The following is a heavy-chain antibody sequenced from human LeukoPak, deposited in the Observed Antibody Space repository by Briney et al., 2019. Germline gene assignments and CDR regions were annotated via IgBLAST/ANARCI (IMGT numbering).Heavy chain of an antibody. J-gene: IGHJ4*02. D-gene: IGHD6-6*01. V-gene: IGHV1-69*05. CDR3: ASLEGYSSSSFDY. CDR2: IIPIFGTA. CDR1: GGTFSSYA. Sequence: GASVKVSCKASGGTFSSYAISWVRQAPGQGLEWMGGIIPIFGTANYAQKFQGRVTITTDESTSTAYMELSSLGSEDTAVYYCASLEGYSSSSFDYWGQGTLVTVSS.